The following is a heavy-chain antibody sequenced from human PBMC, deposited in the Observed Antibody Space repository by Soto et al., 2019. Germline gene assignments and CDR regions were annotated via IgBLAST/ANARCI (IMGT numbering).Heavy chain of an antibody. J-gene: IGHJ6*02. CDR2: INPNSGGT. CDR3: ARGGRAGNYYYYGMDV. D-gene: IGHD6-19*01. CDR1: GYTFTGYY. Sequence: GASVKGSCKASGYTFTGYYMHWVRQAPGQGLEWMGWINPNSGGTNYAQKFQGWVTMTRDTSISTAYMELSRLRSDDTAVYYCARGGRAGNYYYYGMDVWGQGTTVTVSS. V-gene: IGHV1-2*04.